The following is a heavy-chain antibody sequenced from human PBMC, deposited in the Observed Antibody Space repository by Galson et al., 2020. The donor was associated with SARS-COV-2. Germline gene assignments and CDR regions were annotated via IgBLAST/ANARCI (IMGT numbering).Heavy chain of an antibody. J-gene: IGHJ3*02. Sequence: TGGSLRLSCAASGFTFSNAWISWVRQAPGKGLEWVGRIKSKTDGGTTDYAAPVKGRFTISRDDSKNTLYLQMNSLKTEDTAVYYCTTDVYDSSGYYYVVGAFDIWGQGTMVTVAS. V-gene: IGHV3-15*01. D-gene: IGHD3-22*01. CDR3: TTDVYDSSGYYYVVGAFDI. CDR2: IKSKTDGGTT. CDR1: GFTFSNAW.